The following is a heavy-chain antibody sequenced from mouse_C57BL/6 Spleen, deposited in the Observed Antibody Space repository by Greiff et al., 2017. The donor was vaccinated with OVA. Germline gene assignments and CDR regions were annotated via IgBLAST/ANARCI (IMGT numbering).Heavy chain of an antibody. CDR1: GFTFSSYA. V-gene: IGHV5-9-1*02. Sequence: EVMLVESGEGLVKPGGSLKLSCAASGFTFSSYAMSWVRQTPEKRLEWVAYISSGGDYTYYADTVKGRFTISRDNAWNTLYLQMSSLKSEDTAVYYCTRVYYYGNLYYFDYWGQGTTLTVAA. J-gene: IGHJ2*01. CDR2: ISSGGDYT. D-gene: IGHD2-1*01. CDR3: TRVYYYGNLYYFDY.